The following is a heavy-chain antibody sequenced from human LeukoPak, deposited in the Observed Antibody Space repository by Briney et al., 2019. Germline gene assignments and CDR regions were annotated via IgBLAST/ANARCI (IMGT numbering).Heavy chain of an antibody. Sequence: SETLSLTCTVSGGSISSYYWSWIRQPPGKGLEWIGRIYNSGTTNYNPSLKSRVTISVDTSKNHFSLKLTSVTAADTAVYYCARGGDGYNYFDYWGRGTLVTVSS. CDR2: IYNSGTT. J-gene: IGHJ4*02. D-gene: IGHD5-24*01. V-gene: IGHV4-59*08. CDR3: ARGGDGYNYFDY. CDR1: GGSISSYY.